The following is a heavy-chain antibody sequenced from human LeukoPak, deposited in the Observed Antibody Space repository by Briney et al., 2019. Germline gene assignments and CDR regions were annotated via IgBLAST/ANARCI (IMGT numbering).Heavy chain of an antibody. Sequence: DSVKGRFTISRDNAKKSVYLQMNSLRVEDAAIYYCVRVKESIAELPYSDYWGQGVLVTVSS. D-gene: IGHD2-21*01. CDR3: VRVKESIAELPYSDY. J-gene: IGHJ4*02. V-gene: IGHV3-48*01.